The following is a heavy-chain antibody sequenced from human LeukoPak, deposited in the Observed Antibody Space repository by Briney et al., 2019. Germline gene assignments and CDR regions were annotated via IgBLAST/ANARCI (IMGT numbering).Heavy chain of an antibody. V-gene: IGHV5-51*01. CDR3: ARLARYRYSGYDYFDQ. CDR2: IFPGDSDT. D-gene: IGHD5-12*01. CDR1: GYSFTSFW. J-gene: IGHJ4*02. Sequence: GESLKISCKGSGYSFTSFWIGWVRQMPGKGLEWMGNIFPGDSDTRYSPSFQGQVTISADKSINTAYLQWSSLKASDTAIYYCARLARYRYSGYDYFDQWGQGTLVTVSS.